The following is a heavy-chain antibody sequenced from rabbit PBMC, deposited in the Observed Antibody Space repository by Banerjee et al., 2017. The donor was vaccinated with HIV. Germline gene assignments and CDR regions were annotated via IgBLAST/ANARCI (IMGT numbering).Heavy chain of an antibody. Sequence: QEQLVESGGGLVTLGGSLKLSCKASGIDFSSYNMQWVRQAPGKGLEWIGWIGSGGTYYASWANGRFTISKTSSTTVTLQMTSLTGADTATYFCARSVYATSAYAGFDPWGPGTLVTVS. V-gene: IGHV1S45*01. D-gene: IGHD6-1*01. CDR1: GIDFSSYNM. CDR2: IGSGGT. J-gene: IGHJ2*01. CDR3: ARSVYATSAYAGFDP.